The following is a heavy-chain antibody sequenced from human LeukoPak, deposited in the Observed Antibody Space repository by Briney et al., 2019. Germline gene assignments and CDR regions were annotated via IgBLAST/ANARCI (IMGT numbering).Heavy chain of an antibody. CDR1: GGSISSYY. CDR2: IYYSGST. Sequence: PSETLSLTCTVAGGSISSYYWSWIRQPPGKGLEWIGYIYYSGSTNYNPSLKSRVTISVDTSKNQFSLKLSSVTAADTAVYYCARASYYYDSSGYRPFDYWGQGTLVTVSS. J-gene: IGHJ4*02. CDR3: ARASYYYDSSGYRPFDY. V-gene: IGHV4-59*01. D-gene: IGHD3-22*01.